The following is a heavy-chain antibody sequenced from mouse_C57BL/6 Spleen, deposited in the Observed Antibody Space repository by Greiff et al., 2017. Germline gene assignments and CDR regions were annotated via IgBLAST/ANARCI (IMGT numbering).Heavy chain of an antibody. CDR1: GYTFTGYW. J-gene: IGHJ3*01. V-gene: IGHV1-9*01. CDR3: SRPVFGD. Sequence: VQLQQSGAELMKPGASVKLSCKATGYTFTGYWIEWVKQRPGHGLEWIGGILPGRGSTNYNEKFKGKATFTADTSSTTAYMQLSSLSTKDTSIYYCSRPVFGDWGQGTLVTVSA. CDR2: ILPGRGST.